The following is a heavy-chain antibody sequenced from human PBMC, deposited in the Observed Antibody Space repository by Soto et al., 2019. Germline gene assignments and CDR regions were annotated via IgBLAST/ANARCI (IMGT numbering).Heavy chain of an antibody. Sequence: QVQLVESGGGVVQPGTSLRLSCGASGFTFRNYGMYWVRQAPGKGLEWVAVISYGGTRRYYADSVKGRFTISRDNSKNTLYLQMNSLRAEDTAVYYCAKDIPPEIDDFWHGMDVWGQGTTVTVSS. J-gene: IGHJ6*02. CDR2: ISYGGTRR. CDR1: GFTFRNYG. D-gene: IGHD3-3*01. V-gene: IGHV3-30*18. CDR3: AKDIPPEIDDFWHGMDV.